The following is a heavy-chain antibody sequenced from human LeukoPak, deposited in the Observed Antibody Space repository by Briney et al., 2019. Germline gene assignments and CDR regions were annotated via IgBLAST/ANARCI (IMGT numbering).Heavy chain of an antibody. CDR2: ITSSGTYA. CDR3: ARDPYSGNYGTYYYYYMDV. D-gene: IGHD1-26*01. CDR1: GFTFSNYN. Sequence: GGSLRLSCADSGFTFSNYNMNWVRQAPGKAMEWVSSITSSGTYAFYADSVKGRFTISRDNAKNSLYLQMDSLGPEDTAVYYCARDPYSGNYGTYYYYYMDVWGKGTTVTISS. V-gene: IGHV3-21*01. J-gene: IGHJ6*03.